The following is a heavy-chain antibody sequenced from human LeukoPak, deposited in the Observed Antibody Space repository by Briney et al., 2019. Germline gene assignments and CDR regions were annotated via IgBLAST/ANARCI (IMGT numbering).Heavy chain of an antibody. D-gene: IGHD3-3*01. CDR3: AKTPYEFWSGYFDY. J-gene: IGHJ4*02. Sequence: PGGSLRLSCAASGFTFSSYAMSWVRQAPGKGLEWVSAISGSGGTTYYADSVKGRFTISRDNSKKMLYLQINSLRVEDTAVYYCAKTPYEFWSGYFDYWGQGTLVTVSS. CDR1: GFTFSSYA. V-gene: IGHV3-23*01. CDR2: ISGSGGTT.